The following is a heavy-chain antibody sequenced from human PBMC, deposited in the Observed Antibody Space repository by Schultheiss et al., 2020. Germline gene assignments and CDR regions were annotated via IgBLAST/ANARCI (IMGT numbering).Heavy chain of an antibody. D-gene: IGHD4-17*01. CDR3: TTDYGDFSFFDY. J-gene: IGHJ4*02. Sequence: GGSLRLSCAASGFTFSNAWMSWVRQAPGKGLEWVGRIKSKTDGGTTDYAAPVKGRFTISRDDSKNTLYLQMNSLKTEDTAVYYCTTDYGDFSFFDYWGQGTLVTVSS. CDR1: GFTFSNAW. V-gene: IGHV3-15*01. CDR2: IKSKTDGGTT.